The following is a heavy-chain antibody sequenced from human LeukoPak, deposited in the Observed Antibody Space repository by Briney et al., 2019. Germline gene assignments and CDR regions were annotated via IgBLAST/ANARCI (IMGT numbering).Heavy chain of an antibody. Sequence: GGSLRLSCAASGFTFSSYAVSWVRQAPGKGLEWVSAISGSGGSTYYADSVKGRFTISRDNSKNTLYLQMNSLRAEDTAVYYCAKNPRGEVYYYYYYMDVWGKGTTVTVSS. V-gene: IGHV3-23*01. J-gene: IGHJ6*03. D-gene: IGHD3-16*01. CDR3: AKNPRGEVYYYYYYMDV. CDR1: GFTFSSYA. CDR2: ISGSGGST.